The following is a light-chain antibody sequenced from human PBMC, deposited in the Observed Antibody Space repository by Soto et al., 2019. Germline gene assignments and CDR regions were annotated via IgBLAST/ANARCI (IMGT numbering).Light chain of an antibody. CDR3: AAWDDTLNGPL. CDR2: ATN. CDR1: RSNVGRNA. J-gene: IGLJ2*01. Sequence: SVLTQPPSASGTPGQTVTISCSGSRSNVGRNAVSWYQQVPGMAPKLLVFATNKRPSGVPDRFSGSASGASASLAISGLQSEDEADYYCAAWDDTLNGPLFGGGTKVTVL. V-gene: IGLV1-44*01.